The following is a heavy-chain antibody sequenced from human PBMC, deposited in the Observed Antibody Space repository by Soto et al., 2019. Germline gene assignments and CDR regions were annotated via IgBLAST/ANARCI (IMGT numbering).Heavy chain of an antibody. D-gene: IGHD6-19*01. CDR3: ARPGQWLNAFDI. CDR2: IYNSGTT. Sequence: QVQLQESGPGLVKPSETLSLTCTVSGGSISTYYWSWIRQPPGKGLEWIAYIYNSGTTNYNPSLKSRGSISLDTSKNQFALRLSSVTAADTAVYYGARPGQWLNAFDIWGLGTMVTVSS. J-gene: IGHJ3*02. CDR1: GGSISTYY. V-gene: IGHV4-59*08.